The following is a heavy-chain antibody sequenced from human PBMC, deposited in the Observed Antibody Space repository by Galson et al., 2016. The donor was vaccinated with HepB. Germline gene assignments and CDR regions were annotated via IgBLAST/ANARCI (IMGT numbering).Heavy chain of an antibody. J-gene: IGHJ4*02. CDR1: GDSISNYY. Sequence: ETLSLTCTVSGDSISNYYWSWIRQPPGKGLEWIGYIHYSGTTNYNPSLRGRVTISLGRSKNQFSLNLSSVTAADTAVYYCARRGSGIDFWGPGTLVTVSS. CDR2: IHYSGTT. D-gene: IGHD1-26*01. V-gene: IGHV4-59*12. CDR3: ARRGSGIDF.